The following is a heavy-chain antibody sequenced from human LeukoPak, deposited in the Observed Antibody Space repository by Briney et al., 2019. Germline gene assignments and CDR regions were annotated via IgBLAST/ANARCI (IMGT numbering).Heavy chain of an antibody. Sequence: PGGSLRLSCAASELTFSSYSMNCVRQAPGKGLEWVSSISSSSSYIYYADSVKRRFTISRDNAKNSLYLQINSLRAEDPAVYYRAKGVGSWTPYYFDYWGQGTLVTVSS. D-gene: IGHD6-13*01. CDR3: AKGVGSWTPYYFDY. CDR2: ISSSSSYI. J-gene: IGHJ4*02. CDR1: ELTFSSYS. V-gene: IGHV3-21*01.